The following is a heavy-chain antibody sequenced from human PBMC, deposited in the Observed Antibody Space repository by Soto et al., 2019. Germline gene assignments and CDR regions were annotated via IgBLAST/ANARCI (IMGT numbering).Heavy chain of an antibody. CDR1: GFEFTSYA. J-gene: IGHJ4*02. CDR2: VSYGTANT. V-gene: IGHV3-30-3*01. D-gene: IGHD1-20*01. Sequence: QVQLVESGGGVVQPGKSLRLCCAASGFEFTSYAMHWVRQAPGKGLEWVSLVSYGTANTYYADSVKGRFTISRDNSKNTVYLQMDSLRPEDTAVYYCVRHLLYNWNAFEYWGQGTLVTVSS. CDR3: VRHLLYNWNAFEY.